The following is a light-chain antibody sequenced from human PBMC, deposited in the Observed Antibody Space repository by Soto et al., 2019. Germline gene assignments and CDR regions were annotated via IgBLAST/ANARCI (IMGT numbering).Light chain of an antibody. Sequence: EIVLTQSPATLSLSPGERATLSSRASETVPKSLAWYQQKPGQAPRLLIYDIFNRATGIPARFSGSGSGTDFTLTISSLEPEDVAVYYCHQRNSWRRSTFGQGTKLQI. J-gene: IGKJ2*02. CDR3: HQRNSWRRST. CDR1: ETVPKS. V-gene: IGKV3-11*01. CDR2: DIF.